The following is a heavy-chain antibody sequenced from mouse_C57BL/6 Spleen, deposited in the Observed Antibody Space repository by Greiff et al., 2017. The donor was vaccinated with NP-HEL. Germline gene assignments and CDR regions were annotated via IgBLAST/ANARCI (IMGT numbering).Heavy chain of an antibody. CDR1: GYTFTDYY. J-gene: IGHJ2*01. D-gene: IGHD3-3*01. Sequence: EVQLQQSGPELVKPGASVKISCKASGYTFTDYYMNWVKQSHGKSLEWIGDINPNNGGTSYNQKFKGKATLTVDKSSSTAYMALRSLTSEDSAVYYCARRGGRGYYVDYWGQGTTLTVSS. CDR2: INPNNGGT. CDR3: ARRGGRGYYVDY. V-gene: IGHV1-26*01.